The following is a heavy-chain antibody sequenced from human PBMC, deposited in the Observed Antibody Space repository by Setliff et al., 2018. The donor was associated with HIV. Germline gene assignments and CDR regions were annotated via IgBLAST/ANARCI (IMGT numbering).Heavy chain of an antibody. CDR3: ARGRNYSSPYFYYMDV. CDR2: INHGGST. D-gene: IGHD3-10*01. J-gene: IGHJ6*03. V-gene: IGHV4-34*04. CDR1: GGSFSGYY. Sequence: ETLSLTCAVYGGSFSGYYWTWIRQPPGKGLEWIGEINHGGSTNNNPSLKSRATMSVDTSKNQFSLRLSSVTAADTAVYYCARGRNYSSPYFYYMDVWANGTTVTVSS.